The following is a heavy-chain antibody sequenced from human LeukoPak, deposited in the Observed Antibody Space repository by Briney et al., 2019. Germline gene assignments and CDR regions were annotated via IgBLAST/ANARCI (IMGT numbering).Heavy chain of an antibody. V-gene: IGHV1-69*04. CDR1: GGTFSSYA. Sequence: SVKVSCKASGGTFSSYAISWVRQAPGQGLEWMGRIIPILGIANYAQKFQGRVTITADKSTSTAYMELSSLRSEDTAVYYCARQIVVVAPFDYWGQGTLVTASS. D-gene: IGHD2-2*01. J-gene: IGHJ4*02. CDR3: ARQIVVVAPFDY. CDR2: IIPILGIA.